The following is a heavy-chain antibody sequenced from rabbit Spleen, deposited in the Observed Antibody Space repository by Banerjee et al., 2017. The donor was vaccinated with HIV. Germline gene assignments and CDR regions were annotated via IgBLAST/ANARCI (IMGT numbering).Heavy chain of an antibody. J-gene: IGHJ4*01. V-gene: IGHV1S45*01. CDR3: ARYGGSGNANGINL. CDR2: IYVPGGGKT. D-gene: IGHD4-2*01. CDR1: GFDLSSTA. Sequence: QEQLEESGGGLVQPGASLTLTCKGSGFDLSSTAMYWVRQAPGKGLEWIACIYVPGGGKTAYASWAKGRFTISKTSSTTVTLQMTSLTGADTATYFCARYGGSGNANGINLWGPGTLVTVS.